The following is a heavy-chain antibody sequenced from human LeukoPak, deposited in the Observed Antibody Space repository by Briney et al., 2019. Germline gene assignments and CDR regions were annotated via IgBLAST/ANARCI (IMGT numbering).Heavy chain of an antibody. D-gene: IGHD2/OR15-2a*01. J-gene: IGHJ4*02. CDR1: GFTFSNYW. V-gene: IGHV3-74*01. CDR2: INSDGSST. CDR3: ARVGGFYYFDH. Sequence: GGSLRLSCAASGFTFSNYWMHWVRQAPGKGLVWVSRINSDGSSTSYADSVKGRFTISRDNAKNTLYLQMNSLRAEDTAVYFCARVGGFYYFDHWGQGTLVTVSS.